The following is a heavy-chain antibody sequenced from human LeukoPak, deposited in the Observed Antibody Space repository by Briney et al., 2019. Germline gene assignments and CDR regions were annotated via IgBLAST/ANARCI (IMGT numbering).Heavy chain of an antibody. V-gene: IGHV4-59*01. CDR1: AAPITSYY. CDR2: IYYSGST. J-gene: IGHJ3*02. D-gene: IGHD1-26*01. CDR3: ARGGSIVGATPHDAFDI. Sequence: SETLSLTCTVSAAPITSYYWSWIRQPPREALEWIGYIYYSGSTNYNPSLKSRVAISVDTSKNQVSLRLSSVTAADTAVYYCARGGSIVGATPHDAFDIWGQGTVVTVS.